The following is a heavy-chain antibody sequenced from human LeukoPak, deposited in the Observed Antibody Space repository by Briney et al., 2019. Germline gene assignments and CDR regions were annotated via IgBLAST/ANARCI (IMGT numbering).Heavy chain of an antibody. Sequence: PSGTLSLTCAVSGGSINNNDWWNWWSWVRQPPGKGLEWIGEIFHSGSSNYNPSLKSRVTISVDTSKNQFSLKLSSVTAADTAVYYCARGGSYYGSGSYPDYWGQGTLVTVSS. CDR2: IFHSGSS. CDR3: ARGGSYYGSGSYPDY. V-gene: IGHV4-4*02. CDR1: GGSINNNDWWNW. J-gene: IGHJ4*02. D-gene: IGHD3-10*01.